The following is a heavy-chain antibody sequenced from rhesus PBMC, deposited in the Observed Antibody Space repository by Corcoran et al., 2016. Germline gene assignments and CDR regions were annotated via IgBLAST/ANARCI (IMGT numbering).Heavy chain of an antibody. CDR2: IYWDDVK. Sequence: QVTLKESGPALVKPTQTLTLTCTFSGFSLSTSGMGAGWIRPPPGQALEWLAIIYWDDVKYYSTSLKSRLTISKNTSKNQVGLTMTNMDPVDTATYYCARRRAHCSDSGCSSEYFEFWGQGALVTVSS. J-gene: IGHJ1*01. CDR1: GFSLSTSGMG. D-gene: IGHD2-33*01. V-gene: IGHV2S1*01. CDR3: ARRRAHCSDSGCSSEYFEF.